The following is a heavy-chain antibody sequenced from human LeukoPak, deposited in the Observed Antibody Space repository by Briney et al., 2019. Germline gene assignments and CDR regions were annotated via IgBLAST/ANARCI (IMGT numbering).Heavy chain of an antibody. Sequence: GASVTVSCKASGGTFSSYAISWVRQAPGQGLEWMGGIIPIFGTANYARKFQGRVTITADESTSTAYMELSSLRSEDTAGYYCARSRGSSGYLFDYWGQGTLVTVSS. CDR3: ARSRGSSGYLFDY. J-gene: IGHJ4*02. D-gene: IGHD3-22*01. V-gene: IGHV1-69*13. CDR2: IIPIFGTA. CDR1: GGTFSSYA.